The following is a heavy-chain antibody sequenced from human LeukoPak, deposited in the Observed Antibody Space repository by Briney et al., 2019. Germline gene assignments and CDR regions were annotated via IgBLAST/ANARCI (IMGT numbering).Heavy chain of an antibody. CDR1: GFTFSNHA. Sequence: AGGSLRLSCAASGFTFSNHAMSRVRQAPGKGLEWVSSISGSGDSTYYADSVKGRFTISRDNSEKTLYLQMSNLRAEDTAVYYCAKGKDTYFYDSRGYYFGENWGQGTLVTVSS. J-gene: IGHJ4*02. CDR3: AKGKDTYFYDSRGYYFGEN. V-gene: IGHV3-23*01. CDR2: ISGSGDST. D-gene: IGHD3-22*01.